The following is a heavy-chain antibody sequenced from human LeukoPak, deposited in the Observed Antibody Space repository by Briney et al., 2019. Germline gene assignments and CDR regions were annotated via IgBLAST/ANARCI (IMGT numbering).Heavy chain of an antibody. CDR3: ARGDVDTAMVTLFV. Sequence: SETLSLTCAVYGGSFSGYYRSWIRQPPGKGLEWIGEINHSGSTNYNPSLKSRVTISVDTSKNQFSLKLSSVTAADTAVYYCARGDVDTAMVTLFVWGQGTLVTVSS. CDR1: GGSFSGYY. D-gene: IGHD5-18*01. V-gene: IGHV4-34*01. J-gene: IGHJ4*02. CDR2: INHSGST.